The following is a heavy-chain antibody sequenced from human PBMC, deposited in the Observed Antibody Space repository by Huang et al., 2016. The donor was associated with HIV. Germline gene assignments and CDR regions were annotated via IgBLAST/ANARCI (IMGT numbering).Heavy chain of an antibody. D-gene: IGHD2-2*03. CDR3: AREVRSVDTDRPDGYYYRGLDV. V-gene: IGHV4-39*02. CDR1: GTSMTSSTFY. J-gene: IGHJ6*02. Sequence: QLRESGPGLVTPSETLSLTCSASGTSMTSSTFYWGWFRQPPGRGLGWIGSVYFLGNTYYNPYHKSRVTISMDTANKQYAMRLTSVTAADTAVYFCAREVRSVDTDRPDGYYYRGLDVWGQGTTVIVSS. CDR2: VYFLGNT.